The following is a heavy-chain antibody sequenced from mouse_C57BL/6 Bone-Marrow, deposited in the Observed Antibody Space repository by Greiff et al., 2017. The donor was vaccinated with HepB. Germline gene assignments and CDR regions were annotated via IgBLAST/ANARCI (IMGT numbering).Heavy chain of an antibody. J-gene: IGHJ4*01. V-gene: IGHV1-55*01. CDR2: IYPGSGST. Sequence: VQLQQPGAELVKPGASVKMSCKASGYTFTSYWITWVKQRPGQGLEWIGDIYPGSGSTNYNEKFKSKATLTVDTSSSTAYMQLSSLTSEDSAVCYCARSTMVTTKENAMDYWGQGTSVTVSS. CDR1: GYTFTSYW. CDR3: ARSTMVTTKENAMDY. D-gene: IGHD2-2*01.